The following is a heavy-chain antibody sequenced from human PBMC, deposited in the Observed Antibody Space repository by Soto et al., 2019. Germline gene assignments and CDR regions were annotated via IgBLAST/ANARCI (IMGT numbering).Heavy chain of an antibody. Sequence: GASVKVSCKASGFTFTSSAVQWVRQARGQRLEWIGWIVVGSGNTNYAQKFQERVTITRDMSTSTAYMELSSLRSEDTAVYYCAAIPTYYYGSGSYYFSLGGGWDVLSRHFDYWGQGTLVTVSS. J-gene: IGHJ4*02. CDR3: AAIPTYYYGSGSYYFSLGGGWDVLSRHFDY. D-gene: IGHD3-10*01. CDR1: GFTFTSSA. CDR2: IVVGSGNT. V-gene: IGHV1-58*01.